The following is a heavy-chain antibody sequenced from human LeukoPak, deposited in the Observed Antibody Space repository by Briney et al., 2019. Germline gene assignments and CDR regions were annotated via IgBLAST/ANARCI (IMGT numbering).Heavy chain of an antibody. D-gene: IGHD3-10*01. CDR1: GFTFSSYE. CDR2: IFYSGST. V-gene: IGHV4-59*12. CDR3: AKSNGYGLVDI. Sequence: PGGSLRLSCAASGFTFSSYEMNWIRQPPGKGLEWIGNIFYSGSTYYSPSVKSRVTISLDTSRNQFSLKLNSVTAADTAVYYCAKSNGYGLVDIWGQGTMVTVSS. J-gene: IGHJ3*02.